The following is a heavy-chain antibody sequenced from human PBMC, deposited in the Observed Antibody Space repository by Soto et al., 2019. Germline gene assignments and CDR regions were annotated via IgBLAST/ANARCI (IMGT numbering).Heavy chain of an antibody. CDR2: ISAYNGNT. J-gene: IGHJ5*02. V-gene: IGHV1-18*04. Sequence: QVQLVQSGAEVKKPGASVKVSCKASGYTFTSYGISWVRQAPGQGLEWMGWISAYNGNTNYAQKLQGRVTMTTDTSPSTAYMELRSLRSDDTAVYYCARTKFRGGGSPALGWFDPWGQGTLVTVSS. D-gene: IGHD2-15*01. CDR3: ARTKFRGGGSPALGWFDP. CDR1: GYTFTSYG.